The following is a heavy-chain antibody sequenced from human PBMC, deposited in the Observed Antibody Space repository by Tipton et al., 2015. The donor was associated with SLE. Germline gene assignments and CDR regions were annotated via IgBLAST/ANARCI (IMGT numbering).Heavy chain of an antibody. CDR2: IYYSGST. CDR1: GGSISSHY. J-gene: IGHJ3*01. V-gene: IGHV4-59*11. Sequence: TLSLTCTVSGGSISSHYWSWIRQPPGKGLEWIGYIYYSGSTNYNPSLKSRVTISVDTSKNLFSPKLSSVTAADTAVYYCARERSPGIVWGQGTMVTVSS. CDR3: ARERSPGIV.